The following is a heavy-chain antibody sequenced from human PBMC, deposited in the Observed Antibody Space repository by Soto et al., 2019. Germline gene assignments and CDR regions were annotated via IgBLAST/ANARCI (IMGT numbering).Heavy chain of an antibody. D-gene: IGHD3-10*01. CDR1: GFTFSSYA. Sequence: GGSLRLSCAASGFTFSSYAMSWVRQAPGKGLEWVSAISGSGGSTYYADSVKGRFTISRDNSKNTLYLQMNSLRAEDTAVYYCAKDTSHYGSGSLGYWGQGTLVTVSS. V-gene: IGHV3-23*01. CDR3: AKDTSHYGSGSLGY. CDR2: ISGSGGST. J-gene: IGHJ4*02.